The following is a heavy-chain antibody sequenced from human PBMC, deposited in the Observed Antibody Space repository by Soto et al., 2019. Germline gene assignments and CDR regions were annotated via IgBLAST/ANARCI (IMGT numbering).Heavy chain of an antibody. V-gene: IGHV1-2*04. CDR1: GYTFTGYY. Sequence: AASVKVSCKASGYTFTGYYMHWVRQAPGQGLEWMGWINPNSGGTNYAQKFQGWVTMTRDTSISTAYMELSRLRSDDTAVYYCARDRWIRSITIFPRAGYYYGMDVWGQGTTVTVSS. D-gene: IGHD3-9*01. CDR3: ARDRWIRSITIFPRAGYYYGMDV. CDR2: INPNSGGT. J-gene: IGHJ6*02.